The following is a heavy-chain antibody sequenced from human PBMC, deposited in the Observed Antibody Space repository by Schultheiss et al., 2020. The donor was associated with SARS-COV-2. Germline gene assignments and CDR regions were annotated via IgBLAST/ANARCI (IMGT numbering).Heavy chain of an antibody. J-gene: IGHJ4*02. Sequence: GGSLRLSCAASGFTFSSYDMHWVRQATGKGLEWVSAIGTAGDPYYPGSVKGRFTISRDNSKNTLYLQMNSLRAEDTAVYYCAKGGVKVYACNDWGQGTLVTVSS. CDR2: IGTAGDP. V-gene: IGHV3-13*05. D-gene: IGHD2-8*01. CDR3: AKGGVKVYACND. CDR1: GFTFSSYD.